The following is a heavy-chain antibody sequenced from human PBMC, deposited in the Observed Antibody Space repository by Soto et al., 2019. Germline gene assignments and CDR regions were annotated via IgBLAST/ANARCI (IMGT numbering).Heavy chain of an antibody. CDR2: IWYDGSNK. J-gene: IGHJ6*02. Sequence: GGSLRLSCAASGFTFSSYGMHWVRQAPGKGLEWVAVIWYDGSNKYYADSVKGRFTISRDNSKNTLYLQMNSLRAEDTAVYYCAAGVMITFGGVIVPPNYGMDVWGQGTTVTVSS. CDR3: AAGVMITFGGVIVPPNYGMDV. V-gene: IGHV3-33*01. D-gene: IGHD3-16*02. CDR1: GFTFSSYG.